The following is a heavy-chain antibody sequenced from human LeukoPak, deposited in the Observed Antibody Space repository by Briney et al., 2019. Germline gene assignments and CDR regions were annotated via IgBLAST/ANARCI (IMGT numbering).Heavy chain of an antibody. J-gene: IGHJ4*02. CDR2: IYYSGST. CDR3: ARDCQSVPYYFDY. CDR1: GGSISSSSYY. D-gene: IGHD2-21*02. V-gene: IGHV4-39*01. Sequence: SETLSLTCTVSGGSISSSSYYWGWIRQPPGKGLEWIGSIYYSGSTYYNPSLKSRVTISVDTSKNQFSLKLSSVTAADTAVYYCARDCQSVPYYFDYWGQGTLVTVSS.